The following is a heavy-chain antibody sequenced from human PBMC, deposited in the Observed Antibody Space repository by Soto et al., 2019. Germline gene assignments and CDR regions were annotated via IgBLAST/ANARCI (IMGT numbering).Heavy chain of an antibody. Sequence: SVKVSCKASGGTLSSYAISWVRQAPGQGLEWMGGIIPICGRTNYAQKFQGRVTMTADTSISTAYMELSSLRSDDTAVYYCARGKPQYYYDSSGPLPSFDPWGQGTLVTVSS. D-gene: IGHD3-22*01. J-gene: IGHJ5*02. CDR3: ARGKPQYYYDSSGPLPSFDP. CDR2: IIPICGRT. CDR1: GGTLSSYA. V-gene: IGHV1-69*06.